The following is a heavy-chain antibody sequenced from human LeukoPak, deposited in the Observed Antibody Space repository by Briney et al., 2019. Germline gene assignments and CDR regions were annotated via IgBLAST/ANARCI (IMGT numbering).Heavy chain of an antibody. J-gene: IGHJ4*02. Sequence: SETLSLTCTVSGGSISSYYWSWIRQPPGKGLEWIGYIYYSGSTNYNPSLKSRVTISVDTSKNQFSLKLSSVTAADTAVYYCAREDSGSSFGAYFDYWGQGTLVTVSS. CDR1: GGSISSYY. CDR2: IYYSGST. D-gene: IGHD1-26*01. V-gene: IGHV4-59*01. CDR3: AREDSGSSFGAYFDY.